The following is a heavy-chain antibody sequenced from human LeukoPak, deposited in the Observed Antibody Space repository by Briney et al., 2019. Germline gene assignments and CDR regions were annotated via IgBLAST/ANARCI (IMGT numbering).Heavy chain of an antibody. CDR3: ARDRDLGAAHWFDP. CDR2: IIPIFGTA. Sequence: ALVKVSCKASGGTFSSYAISWVRQAPGQGLEWMGRIIPIFGTANYAQKFQGRVTITADESTSTAYMELSSLRSEDTAVYYCARDRDLGAAHWFDPWGQGTLVTVSS. CDR1: GGTFSSYA. D-gene: IGHD6-6*01. V-gene: IGHV1-69*13. J-gene: IGHJ5*02.